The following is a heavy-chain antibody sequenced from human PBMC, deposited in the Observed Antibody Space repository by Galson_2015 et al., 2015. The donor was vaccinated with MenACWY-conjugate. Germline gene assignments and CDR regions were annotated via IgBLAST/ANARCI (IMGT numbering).Heavy chain of an antibody. V-gene: IGHV3-23*01. CDR1: GFIFSSYA. CDR2: IGVTDDNR. J-gene: IGHJ4*02. Sequence: SLRLSCAASGFIFSSYAMSWVRQAPGKGLEWVADIGVTDDNRNYADSGQGRFIISRDNSKRTVYLQMNSLRAEDTAIYYCAKGAAPAFDHWGQGTLVTGSS. CDR3: AKGAAPAFDH.